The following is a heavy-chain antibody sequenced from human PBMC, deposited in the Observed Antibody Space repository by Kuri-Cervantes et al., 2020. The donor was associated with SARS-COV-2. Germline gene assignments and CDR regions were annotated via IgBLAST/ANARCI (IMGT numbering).Heavy chain of an antibody. Sequence: ASVKVSCKASGYTFTSYGISWVRQAPGQGLEWMGWISAYNGNTNYAQKFQGRVTMSVDTSKNQFSLKLSSVTAADTAVYYCAREVVPAAMHYYYYMDVWGKGTTVTVSS. CDR2: ISAYNGNT. J-gene: IGHJ6*03. V-gene: IGHV1-18*04. CDR3: AREVVPAAMHYYYYMDV. D-gene: IGHD2-2*01. CDR1: GYTFTSYG.